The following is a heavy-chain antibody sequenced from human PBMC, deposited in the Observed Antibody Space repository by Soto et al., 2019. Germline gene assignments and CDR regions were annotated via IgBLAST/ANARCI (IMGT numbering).Heavy chain of an antibody. CDR2: INSDGSST. D-gene: IGHD4-17*01. CDR1: GFTFSSYW. CDR3: ARDRRDYGDDLIDY. J-gene: IGHJ4*02. Sequence: EVQLVESGGGLVQPGGSLRLSCAASGFTFSSYWMHWVRQAPGKGLVWVSRINSDGSSTSYADSVKGRFTISRDNVKNTLYLQMNSLRAEDTAVYYCARDRRDYGDDLIDYWGQGTLVTVSS. V-gene: IGHV3-74*01.